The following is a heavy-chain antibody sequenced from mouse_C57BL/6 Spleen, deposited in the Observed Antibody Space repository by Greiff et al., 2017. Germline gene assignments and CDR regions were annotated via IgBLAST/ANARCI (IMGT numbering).Heavy chain of an antibody. J-gene: IGHJ2*01. V-gene: IGHV1-52*01. CDR3: ARGRVITTVANFDY. CDR1: GYTFTSYW. D-gene: IGHD1-1*01. Sequence: VQLQQPGAELVRPGSSVKLSCKASGYTFTSYWMHWVKQRPIQGLEWIGNIDPSDSETHYNQKFKDKATLTVDKSSSTAYMQLSSLTSEDSAVYYCARGRVITTVANFDYRGQGTTLTVSS. CDR2: IDPSDSET.